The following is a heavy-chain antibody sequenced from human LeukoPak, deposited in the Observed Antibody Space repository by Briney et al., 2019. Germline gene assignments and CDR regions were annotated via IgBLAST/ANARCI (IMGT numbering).Heavy chain of an antibody. CDR1: GYTFTSYW. CDR3: ARSAALDY. Sequence: GESLKISCKASGYTFTSYWIDWVRQMPGKGLEWMGIIYPGDSDIRYNPSFQGQVTISADKSTSTAYLQWNSPKASDTAMYYCARSAALDYWGQGTLVTVSS. D-gene: IGHD2-15*01. V-gene: IGHV5-51*01. CDR2: IYPGDSDI. J-gene: IGHJ4*02.